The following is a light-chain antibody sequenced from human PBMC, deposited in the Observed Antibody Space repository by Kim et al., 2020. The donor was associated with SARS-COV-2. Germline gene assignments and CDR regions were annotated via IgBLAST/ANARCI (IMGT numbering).Light chain of an antibody. V-gene: IGKV3-15*01. J-gene: IGKJ1*01. CDR1: QSVSSD. Sequence: EIVMTQSPATLSVSPGERATLSCRASQSVSSDLAWYQQKPGQAPRLLIYGATTRATGIPARFRGSGSGTEFTLTINSLQSEDFAVYYCQHYTNWRWTFSQGTKVDIK. CDR3: QHYTNWRWT. CDR2: GAT.